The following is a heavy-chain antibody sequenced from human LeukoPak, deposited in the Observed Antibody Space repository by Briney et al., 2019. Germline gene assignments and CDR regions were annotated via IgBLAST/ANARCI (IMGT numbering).Heavy chain of an antibody. J-gene: IGHJ6*02. Sequence: GGSLRLSCAASGFTFSSDSMNWVRQAPGKGLEWVSSVSSSSSYIYYADSVKGRFTISRDNAKNSLYLQMNSLRAEDTAVYYCAKTYYDFWSGYYDNYYYYGMDVWGQGTTVTVSS. V-gene: IGHV3-21*04. D-gene: IGHD3-3*01. CDR3: AKTYYDFWSGYYDNYYYYGMDV. CDR1: GFTFSSDS. CDR2: VSSSSSYI.